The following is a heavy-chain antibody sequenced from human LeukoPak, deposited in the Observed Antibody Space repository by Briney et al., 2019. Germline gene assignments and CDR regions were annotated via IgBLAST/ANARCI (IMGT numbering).Heavy chain of an antibody. CDR2: INPNSGDT. CDR1: GYTFTGYY. CDR3: ARSEPWDY. V-gene: IGHV1-2*02. D-gene: IGHD1-26*01. Sequence: ASVTVSCKTSGYTFTGYYLHWVRQAPGQGLEWMGWINPNSGDTSYAQNFQDRVTMTSDTSITTAYMELSRLRSDDTAVYYCARSEPWDYWGQGTLVTVSS. J-gene: IGHJ4*02.